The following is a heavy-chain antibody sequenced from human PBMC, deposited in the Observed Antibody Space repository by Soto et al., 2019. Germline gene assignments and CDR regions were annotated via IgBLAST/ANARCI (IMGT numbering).Heavy chain of an antibody. CDR1: GGTFSSYT. CDR3: ARDSRDWVTTLRTHYGMDV. V-gene: IGHV1-69*01. J-gene: IGHJ6*02. D-gene: IGHD4-17*01. Sequence: QEQLVQSGAEVKKSGSSVKVSCEASGGTFSSYTFSWVRHVPGQGLEWMAGILPIFGTANYAHKFQGRVTITADESTSTVYMELSSLRSEDTAVYYCARDSRDWVTTLRTHYGMDVWGQGTTVTVSS. CDR2: ILPIFGTA.